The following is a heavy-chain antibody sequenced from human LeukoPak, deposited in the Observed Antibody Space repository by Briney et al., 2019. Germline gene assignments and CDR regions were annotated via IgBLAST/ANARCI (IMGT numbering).Heavy chain of an antibody. D-gene: IGHD1-26*01. CDR3: ARDQSAGAQNWFDP. CDR2: ISSSSSYI. Sequence: PGGSLRLSCAASGFTFSSYSMNWVRQAPGKGLEWGSSISSSSSYIYYADSVKGRFTISRDNAKNSLYLQMNSLRAEDTAVYYCARDQSAGAQNWFDPWGQGTLVTVSS. J-gene: IGHJ5*02. CDR1: GFTFSSYS. V-gene: IGHV3-21*01.